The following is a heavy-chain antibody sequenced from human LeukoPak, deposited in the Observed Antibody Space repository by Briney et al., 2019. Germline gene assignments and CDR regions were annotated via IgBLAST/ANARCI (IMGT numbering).Heavy chain of an antibody. Sequence: GGSLRLSCTASGFTFSSYAMHWVRQAPGKGLEGVAVISYDGSNKYYADSVKGRFTISRDNSKNTLYLQMNSLRAEDTAVYYCARAWGGVGATIFDYWGQGTLVTVSS. CDR1: GFTFSSYA. V-gene: IGHV3-30*04. CDR2: ISYDGSNK. D-gene: IGHD1-26*01. CDR3: ARAWGGVGATIFDY. J-gene: IGHJ4*02.